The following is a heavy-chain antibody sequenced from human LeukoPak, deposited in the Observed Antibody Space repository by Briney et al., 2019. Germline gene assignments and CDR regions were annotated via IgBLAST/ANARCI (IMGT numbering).Heavy chain of an antibody. CDR1: GFTFSNYY. V-gene: IGHV3-11*01. Sequence: GGSLRLSCAASGFTFSNYYMSWIRQAPGEGLEWVSYISSSGSTIYYADSVKGRFTISRDNAKDSLYLQMNSLRAEDTAVYDFATIVQLWPLDYWGQGTLVTVSS. CDR2: ISSSGSTI. D-gene: IGHD5-18*01. J-gene: IGHJ4*02. CDR3: ATIVQLWPLDY.